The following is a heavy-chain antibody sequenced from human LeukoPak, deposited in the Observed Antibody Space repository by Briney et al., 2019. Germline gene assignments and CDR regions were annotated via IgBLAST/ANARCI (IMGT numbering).Heavy chain of an antibody. D-gene: IGHD3-22*01. J-gene: IGHJ4*02. CDR1: GYTFTSSG. Sequence: GASVKVSCKASGYTFTSSGISWVRQAPGQGLEWMGWISAYNGNTNYAQKLQGRVTMTTDTSTSTAYMELRSLRSDDTAVYYCARAMIVAKLIYYFDYWGQGTLVTVSS. CDR3: ARAMIVAKLIYYFDY. V-gene: IGHV1-18*01. CDR2: ISAYNGNT.